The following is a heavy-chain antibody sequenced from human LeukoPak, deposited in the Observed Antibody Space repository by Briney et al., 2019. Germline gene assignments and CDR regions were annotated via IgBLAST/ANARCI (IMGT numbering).Heavy chain of an antibody. V-gene: IGHV1-8*02. CDR2: MNPNSGNT. CDR3: ARVQVARVGAGGY. Sequence: ASVKVSCKASGGTFSSYAISWVRQAPGQGLEWMGWMNPNSGNTGYAQKFQGRVTMTRNTSISTAYMELSSLRSEDTAVYYCARVQVARVGAGGYWGQGTLVTVSS. D-gene: IGHD1-26*01. J-gene: IGHJ4*02. CDR1: GGTFSSYA.